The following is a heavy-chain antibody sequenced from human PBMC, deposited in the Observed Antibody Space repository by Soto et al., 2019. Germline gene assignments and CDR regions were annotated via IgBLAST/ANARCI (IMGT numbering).Heavy chain of an antibody. D-gene: IGHD2-2*01. CDR1: GYSFTSYW. CDR2: IDPSDSYT. V-gene: IGHV5-10-1*01. CDR3: ARRVRECSGTSCYYYYYGMDV. J-gene: IGHJ6*02. Sequence: PGESLKISCKGSGYSFTSYWISWVRQMPGKGLEWMGRIDPSDSYTNYSPSFQGRVTISADKSISTAYLQWSSLKASDTAMYYCARRVRECSGTSCYYYYYGMDVWGQGTTVTVSS.